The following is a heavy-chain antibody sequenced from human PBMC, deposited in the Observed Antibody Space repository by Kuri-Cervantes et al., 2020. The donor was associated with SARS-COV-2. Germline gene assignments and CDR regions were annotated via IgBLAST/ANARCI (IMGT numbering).Heavy chain of an antibody. CDR3: TALIDY. V-gene: IGHV3-73*01. CDR1: GFLFSASA. Sequence: GGSLRLSCEVSGFLFSASAIRWVRQGSGKGLEWVGRVRGKANNSATAYAASVKGRFTISRDDSKNMAYLQMNSLKTEDTAVYYCTALIDYWGQGALVTVSS. J-gene: IGHJ4*02. CDR2: VRGKANNSAT.